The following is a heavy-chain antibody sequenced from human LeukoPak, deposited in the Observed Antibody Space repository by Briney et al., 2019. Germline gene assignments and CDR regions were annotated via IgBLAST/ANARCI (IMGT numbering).Heavy chain of an antibody. V-gene: IGHV1-69*13. CDR1: GGTFSSYA. CDR2: ITPIFGTA. D-gene: IGHD6-13*01. CDR3: ARFSGYSTYGSFDY. Sequence: ASVKVSCKASGGTFSSYAISWVRQAPGQGLEWMGGITPIFGTANYAQKFQGRVTITADESTSTAYMELSSLRSEDTAVYYCARFSGYSTYGSFDYWGQGTLVTVSS. J-gene: IGHJ4*02.